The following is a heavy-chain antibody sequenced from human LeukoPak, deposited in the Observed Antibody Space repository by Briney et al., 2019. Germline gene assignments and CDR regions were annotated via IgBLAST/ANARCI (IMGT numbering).Heavy chain of an antibody. D-gene: IGHD1-14*01. CDR1: GYTFTGYY. J-gene: IGHJ4*02. CDR2: INPNSGGT. V-gene: IGHV1-2*02. Sequence: ASVKVSCKASGYTFTGYYMHWVRQAPGQGLEWMGWINPNSGGTNYAQKFQGRVTMTRDTSISTAYMELSRLRSEDTAVYFCARLSQYSMTPHRSGLHYWGQGTLVIVSS. CDR3: ARLSQYSMTPHRSGLHY.